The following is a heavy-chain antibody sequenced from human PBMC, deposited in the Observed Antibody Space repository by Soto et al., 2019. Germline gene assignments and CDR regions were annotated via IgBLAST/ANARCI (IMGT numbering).Heavy chain of an antibody. CDR2: ISHSESA. J-gene: IGHJ6*02. CDR1: GGSITSNH. Sequence: QVQLQESGPGLVRPSETLSLTCTVSGGSITSNHWNWIRQPPGKGLEWIGYISHSESANYNASLKSRVTISVDTSKNQFSLKLSSVTAADTAVYYCASLYYFTMDVWGQGTTVTVSS. V-gene: IGHV4-59*08. CDR3: ASLYYFTMDV.